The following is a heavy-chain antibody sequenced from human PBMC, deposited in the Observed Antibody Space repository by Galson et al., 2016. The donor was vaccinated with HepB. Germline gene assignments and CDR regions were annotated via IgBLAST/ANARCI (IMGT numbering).Heavy chain of an antibody. V-gene: IGHV3-48*01. CDR3: ARHSRATFGEPNWFDP. J-gene: IGHJ5*02. D-gene: IGHD3-3*01. CDR2: ISATGTTI. CDR1: GFTFMSYN. Sequence: SLRLSCAASGFTFMSYNMNWVRQAPGKGPEWISYISATGTTIEYADSVKGRFTTSRDNAKNSLYLQMNSLRAEDTAVYYCARHSRATFGEPNWFDPWGQGTLVTVSS.